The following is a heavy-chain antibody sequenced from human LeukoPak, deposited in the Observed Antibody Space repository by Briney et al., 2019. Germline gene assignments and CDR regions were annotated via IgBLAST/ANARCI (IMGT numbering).Heavy chain of an antibody. V-gene: IGHV3-30*03. J-gene: IGHJ4*02. CDR1: GFTFSSYG. Sequence: GGSLRLSCAASGFTFSSYGMHWVRQAPGKGLEWVAVISYDGSNKYYADSVKGRFTSSRDNSKNTLYLQMNSLRVEDTAVYYCARDYYDSSGYYPWGYWGQGTLVTVSS. D-gene: IGHD3-22*01. CDR2: ISYDGSNK. CDR3: ARDYYDSSGYYPWGY.